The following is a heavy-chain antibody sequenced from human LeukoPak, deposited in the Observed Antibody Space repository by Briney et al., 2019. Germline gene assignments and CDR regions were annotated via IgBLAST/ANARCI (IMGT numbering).Heavy chain of an antibody. CDR1: GYSFTTYW. J-gene: IGHJ4*02. CDR3: ARRARGYDDYYFDY. Sequence: GESLKISCKASGYSFTTYWIGWVRQMPGKGLEWMVIIYPDDSDTRYSPSFQGQVTISADKSISTAYLQWSSLKASDTAMYYCARRARGYDDYYFDYWGQGTLVTVSS. CDR2: IYPDDSDT. V-gene: IGHV5-51*01. D-gene: IGHD4-17*01.